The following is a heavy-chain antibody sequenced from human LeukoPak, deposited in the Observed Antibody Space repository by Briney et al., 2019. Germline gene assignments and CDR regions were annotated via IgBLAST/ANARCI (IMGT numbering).Heavy chain of an antibody. J-gene: IGHJ3*02. V-gene: IGHV4-34*01. D-gene: IGHD6-19*01. CDR1: GESLNSYY. Sequence: PSETLSLTCAVYGESLNSYYWSWVRQPPGEGLEWIGEIYESGTTKYNPSLKSRVAISMVPSKQQFSLRLSSVTAADTAVYYCAREVAVARLEVAFDIWGQGTMVTVSS. CDR2: IYESGTT. CDR3: AREVAVARLEVAFDI.